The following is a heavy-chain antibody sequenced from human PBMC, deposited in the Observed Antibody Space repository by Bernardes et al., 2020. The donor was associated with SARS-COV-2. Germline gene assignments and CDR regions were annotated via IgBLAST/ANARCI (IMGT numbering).Heavy chain of an antibody. CDR1: GFAFTDYR. CDR3: ARSAGAFSPFDS. V-gene: IGHV3-21*01. Sequence: GSLRLSCAASGFAFTDYRINWVRQGPGEGLQWISFITGNSGNIDYADSVKGRFSISRDYARNSVYLQMNGLKVDDTAVYYCARSAGAFSPFDSWGQGTLVTVSS. D-gene: IGHD3-10*01. CDR2: ITGNSGNI. J-gene: IGHJ4*02.